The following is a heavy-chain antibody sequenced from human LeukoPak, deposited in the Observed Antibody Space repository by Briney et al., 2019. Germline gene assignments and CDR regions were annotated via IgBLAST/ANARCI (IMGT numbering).Heavy chain of an antibody. J-gene: IGHJ5*02. CDR2: ISSSSSYI. CDR1: GFTFSSYA. V-gene: IGHV3-21*01. CDR3: ARDGGTYSGYLNWFDP. Sequence: PGGSLRLSCAASGFTFSSYAMSWVRQAPGKGLEWVSSISSSSSYIYYADSVKGRFTISRDNAKNSLYLQMNSLRAEDTAVYYCARDGGTYSGYLNWFDPWGQGTLVTVSS. D-gene: IGHD5-12*01.